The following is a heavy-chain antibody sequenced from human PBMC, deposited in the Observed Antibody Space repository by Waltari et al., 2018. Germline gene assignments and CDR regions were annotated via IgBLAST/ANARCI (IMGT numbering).Heavy chain of an antibody. CDR1: GGTFSSYT. CDR3: ARRRVLRFLEWSPLPPGGDAFDI. J-gene: IGHJ3*02. V-gene: IGHV1-69*02. D-gene: IGHD3-3*01. Sequence: QVQLVQSGAEVKKPGSSVKVSCKASGGTFSSYTISWVRQAPGQGLEWMGRIIPILGIANYAQKCQGRVTITADKSTSTAYMELSSLRSEDTAVYYCARRRVLRFLEWSPLPPGGDAFDIWGQGTMVTVSS. CDR2: IIPILGIA.